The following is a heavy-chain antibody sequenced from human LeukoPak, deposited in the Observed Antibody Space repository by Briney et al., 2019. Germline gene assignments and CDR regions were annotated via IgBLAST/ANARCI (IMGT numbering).Heavy chain of an antibody. D-gene: IGHD3-16*01. V-gene: IGHV3-23*01. CDR3: AKEIGDYVWGSYSYYFDY. CDR2: VSGNGGST. CDR1: GFTFRTYA. J-gene: IGHJ4*02. Sequence: GGSLRLSCGASGFTFRTYAMSWVRQAPGKGLEWVSSVSGNGGSTYYADSVKGRFTIPRDNSKNTLYLQMNSLRAEDTAVYYCAKEIGDYVWGSYSYYFDYRGQGTLVTVSS.